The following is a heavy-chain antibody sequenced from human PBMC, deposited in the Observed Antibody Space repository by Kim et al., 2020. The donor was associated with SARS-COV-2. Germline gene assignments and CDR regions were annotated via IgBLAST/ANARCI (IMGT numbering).Heavy chain of an antibody. Sequence: SETLSLTCTVSGGSISSYYWSWIRQPPGKGLEWIGYIYYSGSTNYNPSLTSRVTISVDTSKNQFSLKLSSVTAADTAVYYCARRWYSSGWYWFDPWGQGTLVTVSS. V-gene: IGHV4-59*08. D-gene: IGHD6-19*01. J-gene: IGHJ5*02. CDR3: ARRWYSSGWYWFDP. CDR2: IYYSGST. CDR1: GGSISSYY.